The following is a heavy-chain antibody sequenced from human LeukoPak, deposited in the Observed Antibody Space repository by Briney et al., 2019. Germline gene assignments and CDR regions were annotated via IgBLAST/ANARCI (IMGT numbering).Heavy chain of an antibody. CDR2: TYYRSKWYN. CDR3: AGSSGKWDPHAY. V-gene: IGHV6-1*01. CDR1: GVSVSTNSAA. Sequence: SQTLSLTCAISGVSVSTNSAAWNWIRQSPSRGLEWLGRTYYRSKWYNDYAVSVKSRITINPDTSKNQFSLQLNSVTPEDTAVYYCAGSSGKWDPHAYWGQGTLVTVSS. J-gene: IGHJ4*02. D-gene: IGHD1-26*01.